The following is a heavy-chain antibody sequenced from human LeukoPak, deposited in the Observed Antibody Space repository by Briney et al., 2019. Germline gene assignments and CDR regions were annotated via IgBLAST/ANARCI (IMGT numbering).Heavy chain of an antibody. V-gene: IGHV4-59*08. Sequence: KPSETLSLTCTVSGGSISNNYWSWIRQSPEKGLEWIGYIYYNGITNYNPSLKSRVTISVDTSKNQFSLKLSSVTAADTAVYYCARLGYCSGGSCYKGWFDPWGQGTLVTVSS. CDR3: ARLGYCSGGSCYKGWFDP. J-gene: IGHJ5*02. CDR2: IYYNGIT. CDR1: GGSISNNY. D-gene: IGHD2-15*01.